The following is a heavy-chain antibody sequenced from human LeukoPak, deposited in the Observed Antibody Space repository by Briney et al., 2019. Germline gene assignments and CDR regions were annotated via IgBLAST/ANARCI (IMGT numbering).Heavy chain of an antibody. CDR1: GGTFSSYA. J-gene: IGHJ4*02. Sequence: ASVKVSCKASGGTFSSYAISWVRQAPGQGLEWMGGIIPIFGTANYAQKFQGRVTITADESTSAAYMELSSLRSEDTAVYYCAREYSSGCRTFDYWGQGTLVTVSS. CDR2: IIPIFGTA. V-gene: IGHV1-69*13. D-gene: IGHD6-19*01. CDR3: AREYSSGCRTFDY.